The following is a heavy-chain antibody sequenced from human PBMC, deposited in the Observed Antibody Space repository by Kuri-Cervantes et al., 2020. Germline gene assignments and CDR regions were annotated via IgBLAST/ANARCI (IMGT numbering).Heavy chain of an antibody. D-gene: IGHD4-23*01. Sequence: ASVKVSCKASGYTFTSYAMHWVRQAPGQRLEWMGWINAGNGNTKYSQKLQGRVTMTTDTSTSTAYMELRSLRSDDTAVYYCARGTHCNYGGNSDCFDYWGQGTLVTVSS. CDR1: GYTFTSYA. CDR3: ARGTHCNYGGNSDCFDY. V-gene: IGHV1-3*01. J-gene: IGHJ4*02. CDR2: INAGNGNT.